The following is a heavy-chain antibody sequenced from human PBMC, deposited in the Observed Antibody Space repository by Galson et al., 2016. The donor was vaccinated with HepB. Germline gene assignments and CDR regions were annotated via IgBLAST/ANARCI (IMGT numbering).Heavy chain of an antibody. J-gene: IGHJ4*02. CDR2: IYYSGST. CDR1: GGSIRSDDYY. D-gene: IGHD1-26*01. Sequence: TLSLTCTVSGGSIRSDDYYWSWVRQHPGKGLEWIGYIYYSGSTYHDPSLKSRVSMSVDTSKNQFSLGLHSVTAADTAVYYCAVALISRSYFDYFDDWGQGTLVTVSS. V-gene: IGHV4-31*03. CDR3: AVALISRSYFDYFDD.